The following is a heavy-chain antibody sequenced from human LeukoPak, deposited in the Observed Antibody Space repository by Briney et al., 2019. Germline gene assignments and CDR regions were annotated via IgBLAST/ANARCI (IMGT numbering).Heavy chain of an antibody. Sequence: GGSLRLSCAASGFTFSSYAMHWVRQAPGKGLEWVAGISYDGSNKYYADSVKGRFTISRDNAKNSLYLQMNSLRVEDTAVYYCARDDTHYDTSGSFYDAFDIWGQGTMVTVSS. CDR1: GFTFSSYA. J-gene: IGHJ3*02. CDR2: ISYDGSNK. D-gene: IGHD3-22*01. CDR3: ARDDTHYDTSGSFYDAFDI. V-gene: IGHV3-30*04.